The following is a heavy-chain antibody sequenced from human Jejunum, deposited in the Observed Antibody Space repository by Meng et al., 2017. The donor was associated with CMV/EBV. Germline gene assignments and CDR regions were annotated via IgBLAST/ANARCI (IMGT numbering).Heavy chain of an antibody. V-gene: IGHV1-18*01. Sequence: QGTVVQYGAEVKNAGASVKVSCKASGYTFTNYGITWVRQAPGQGLEWMGWISAYNGNTNYAQTLQGRVTMTTDTSTSTAYMELRSLRSDDTAVYYCARVEVGITSGDYWGQGTLVTVSS. J-gene: IGHJ4*02. CDR1: GYTFTNYG. CDR3: ARVEVGITSGDY. CDR2: ISAYNGNT. D-gene: IGHD1-26*01.